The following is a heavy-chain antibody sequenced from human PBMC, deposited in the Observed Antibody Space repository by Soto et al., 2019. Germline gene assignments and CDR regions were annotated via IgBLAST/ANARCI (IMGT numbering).Heavy chain of an antibody. V-gene: IGHV1-69*01. J-gene: IGHJ6*02. Sequence: QVQLVQSGAEVKKPGSSVKVSCKASGGTFSSYALSWVRQAPGQGLEWMGGIIPIFGTANYAQKFQGRVTITADESTSTAYMELSSLRAEDTAVYYCANSYYGQESYYGMDVWCQGTTVTVSS. CDR2: IIPIFGTA. D-gene: IGHD3-3*01. CDR1: GGTFSSYA. CDR3: ANSYYGQESYYGMDV.